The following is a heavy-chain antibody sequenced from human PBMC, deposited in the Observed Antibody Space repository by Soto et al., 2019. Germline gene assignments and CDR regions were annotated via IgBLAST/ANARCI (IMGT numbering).Heavy chain of an antibody. V-gene: IGHV1-46*01. CDR3: AAERGGLEFDM. J-gene: IGHJ3*02. Sequence: GASVKVSCKASGYTFTSYSMHWVRQAPGQGLEWMGIINPSGGSTSYAQKFQGRVTMTRDTSTSTVYMELSSLRAEDTAVYYCAAERGGLEFDMWGQGTMVTVSS. D-gene: IGHD2-15*01. CDR2: INPSGGST. CDR1: GYTFTSYS.